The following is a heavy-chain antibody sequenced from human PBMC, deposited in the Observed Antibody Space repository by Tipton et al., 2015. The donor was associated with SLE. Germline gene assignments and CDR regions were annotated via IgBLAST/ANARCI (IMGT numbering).Heavy chain of an antibody. CDR1: GGTFSSYA. J-gene: IGHJ4*02. V-gene: IGHV1-69*13. CDR3: AREGPYYDFWSGYYY. D-gene: IGHD3-3*01. CDR2: IIPIFGTA. Sequence: QSGAEVKKPGSSVKVSCKASGGTFSSYAISWVRQAPGQGLEWMGRIIPIFGTANYAQKFQGRVTITADESTSTAYMELSSLRSEDTAVYYCAREGPYYDFWSGYYYWGQGTLVTVSS.